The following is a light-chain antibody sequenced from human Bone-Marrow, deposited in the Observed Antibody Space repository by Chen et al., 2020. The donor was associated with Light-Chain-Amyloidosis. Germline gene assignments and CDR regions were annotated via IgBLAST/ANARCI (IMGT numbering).Light chain of an antibody. Sequence: SYVLTQPSSLSVAPGQTATIACGGNNIGSRSVHWYQQTPGQAPLLVVYDDSDRPSGIPERLSGSNAGNAATLTISRVEAGDDADYYCQVWDRSSDRPVFGGGTKLTVL. V-gene: IGLV3-21*02. CDR2: DDS. CDR1: NIGSRS. J-gene: IGLJ3*02. CDR3: QVWDRSSDRPV.